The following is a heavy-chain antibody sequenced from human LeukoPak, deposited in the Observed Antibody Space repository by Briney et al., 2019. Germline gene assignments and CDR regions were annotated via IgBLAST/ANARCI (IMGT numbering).Heavy chain of an antibody. CDR2: IYHSGST. D-gene: IGHD4-17*01. Sequence: SETLSLTCAVSGYSISSGYYWGWIRQPPGKGVEWIGSIYHSGSTYYNPSLKSRVTISVDTSKNQFSLKLSSVTAADTAVYYCARGGYYGDPPLDYWGQGTLVTVSS. CDR1: GYSISSGYY. CDR3: ARGGYYGDPPLDY. J-gene: IGHJ4*02. V-gene: IGHV4-38-2*01.